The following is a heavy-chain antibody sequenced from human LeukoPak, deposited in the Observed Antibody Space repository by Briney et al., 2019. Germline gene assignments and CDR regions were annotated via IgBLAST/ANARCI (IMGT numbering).Heavy chain of an antibody. D-gene: IGHD3-22*01. V-gene: IGHV3-30*03. CDR1: GFTFSSYG. CDR2: ISYDGSNK. J-gene: IGHJ3*02. Sequence: GGSLRLSCAASGFTFSSYGMHWVRQAPGKGLEWVAVISYDGSNKYYADSVKGRFTISRDNSKNTLYLQMNSLRAEDTAVYYCARPRIVVVIRDAFDIWGQGTMVTVSS. CDR3: ARPRIVVVIRDAFDI.